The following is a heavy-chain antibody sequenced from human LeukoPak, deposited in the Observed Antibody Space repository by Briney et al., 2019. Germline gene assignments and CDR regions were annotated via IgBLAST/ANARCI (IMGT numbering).Heavy chain of an antibody. CDR1: GFTFSSYG. CDR3: ARDDASFYYYGSGPGY. D-gene: IGHD3-10*01. V-gene: IGHV3-30*02. J-gene: IGHJ4*02. Sequence: PGGSLRLSCAASGFTFSSYGMHWVRQAPGKGLEWVSFIRYDGSNEYYADSVRGRFTISRDNSKNTLYLQMNSLRAEDTAVYYCARDDASFYYYGSGPGYWGQGTLVTVSS. CDR2: IRYDGSNE.